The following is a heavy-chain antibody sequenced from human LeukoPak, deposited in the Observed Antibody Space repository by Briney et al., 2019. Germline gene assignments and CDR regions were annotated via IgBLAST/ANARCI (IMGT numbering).Heavy chain of an antibody. J-gene: IGHJ4*01. D-gene: IGHD5-18*01. V-gene: IGHV3-33*01. CDR3: TRDVGHSALAN. CDR1: GFTFSNYG. Sequence: GGTLRLSCAASGFTFSNYGMHWVRQAPGKGLECLAVKWHDGTNKYYADSVKGRFTISRDNSKNTLYLQMTSLRAEDTAVYYCTRDVGHSALANWGQGVLVTVSS. CDR2: KWHDGTNK.